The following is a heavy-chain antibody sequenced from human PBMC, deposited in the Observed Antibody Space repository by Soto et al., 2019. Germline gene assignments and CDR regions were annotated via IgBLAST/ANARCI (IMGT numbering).Heavy chain of an antibody. J-gene: IGHJ4*02. D-gene: IGHD5-12*01. CDR3: ATTSRGYTAFFEF. Sequence: VQLVQAGAEVKKPGSSVKVSCKTSGDTFGTFAINWIRQAPGRGLEWLGGGVPVFGTPNYAPDFQGSVTITADESANTSLMEVISLRSDDAAIYYCATTSRGYTAFFEFWGLGTLVIVSS. CDR1: GDTFGTFA. CDR2: GVPVFGTP. V-gene: IGHV1-69*12.